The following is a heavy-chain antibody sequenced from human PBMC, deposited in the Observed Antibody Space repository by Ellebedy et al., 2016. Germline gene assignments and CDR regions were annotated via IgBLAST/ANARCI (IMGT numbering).Heavy chain of an antibody. J-gene: IGHJ6*02. CDR1: GFTFSSYA. CDR2: ISGSGGST. D-gene: IGHD6-13*01. CDR3: AKKDVGRAAGLDV. Sequence: GESLKISXAASGFTFSSYAMSWVRQAPGKGLEWVSAISGSGGSTYYADSVKGRFTISRDNSKNTLYLQMNSLRVDDTAVYYCAKKDVGRAAGLDVWGQGTTVTVSS. V-gene: IGHV3-23*01.